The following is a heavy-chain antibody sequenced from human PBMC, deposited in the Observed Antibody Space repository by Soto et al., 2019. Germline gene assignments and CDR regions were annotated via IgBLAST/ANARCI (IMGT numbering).Heavy chain of an antibody. Sequence: EVQLLESGGGLVQPGGSLRLSCAASGFTFSSYAMSWVRQAPGKGLEWVSGISGSGDSTYYADSVRGRFTISRDNSKNPLYLQMTSLLAEDTAVYYCAKDRDGAAAGPTKFYGMDVWGQGTTVTVSS. CDR1: GFTFSSYA. CDR2: ISGSGDST. CDR3: AKDRDGAAAGPTKFYGMDV. D-gene: IGHD6-13*01. J-gene: IGHJ6*02. V-gene: IGHV3-23*01.